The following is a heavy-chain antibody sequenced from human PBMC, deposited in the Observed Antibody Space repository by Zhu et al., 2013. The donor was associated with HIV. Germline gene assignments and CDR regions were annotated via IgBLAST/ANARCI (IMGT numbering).Heavy chain of an antibody. CDR1: GYTFTSYY. Sequence: QVQLVQSGAEVKKPGASVKVSCKASGYTFTSYYMHWVRQAPGQGLEWMGIINPSGGSTSYAQKFQGRVTMTRDTSTSTVYMELSSLRSEDTAVYYCARVSCSSTSCYPYYFGFDYWGQGTLVTVSS. CDR3: ARVSCSSTSCYPYYFGFDY. D-gene: IGHD2-2*01. V-gene: IGHV1-46*01. J-gene: IGHJ4*02. CDR2: INPSGGST.